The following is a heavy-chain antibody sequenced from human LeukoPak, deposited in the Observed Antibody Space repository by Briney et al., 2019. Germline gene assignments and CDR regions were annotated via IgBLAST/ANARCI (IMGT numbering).Heavy chain of an antibody. V-gene: IGHV4-39*01. CDR1: GGSISSSSYY. J-gene: IGHJ4*02. D-gene: IGHD3-22*01. Sequence: SETLSLTCTVSGGSISSSSYYWGWIRQPPGKGLEWIGSIYYSGSTYYNPSLKSRVTISVDTSKNQLSLKLSSVTAADTAVYYCATVTYYYDSSGYYPDYWGQGTLVTVSS. CDR2: IYYSGST. CDR3: ATVTYYYDSSGYYPDY.